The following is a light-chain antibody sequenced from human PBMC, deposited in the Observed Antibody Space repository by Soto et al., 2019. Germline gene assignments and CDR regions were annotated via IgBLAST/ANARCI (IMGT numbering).Light chain of an antibody. CDR1: HSVSSSY. CDR3: QQYGSSPTWT. CDR2: GAS. V-gene: IGKV3-20*01. Sequence: EIVLTQSPGTLSFSPGERATLSCRASHSVSSSYLAWYQQKPGQAPRLLIYGASSRATGIPDRFSGSGSGTDFTLTISRLEPEDFAVYYCQQYGSSPTWTFGQGTKVDIK. J-gene: IGKJ1*01.